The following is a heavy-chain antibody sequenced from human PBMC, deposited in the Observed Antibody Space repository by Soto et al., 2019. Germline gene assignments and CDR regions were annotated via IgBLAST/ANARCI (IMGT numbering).Heavy chain of an antibody. Sequence: ASVKVSCKASGGTFDNFIMNWVRQTPGRGLEWMGGIVPMLGTPTYAEKFKGRVTISATGSTSTMYMEVTSLRSEDTAIYYCARNGTYSSSLSQYSGMGVWGQGTTVTVSS. J-gene: IGHJ6*02. CDR1: GGTFDNFI. V-gene: IGHV1-69*13. CDR2: IVPMLGTP. D-gene: IGHD1-26*01. CDR3: ARNGTYSSSLSQYSGMGV.